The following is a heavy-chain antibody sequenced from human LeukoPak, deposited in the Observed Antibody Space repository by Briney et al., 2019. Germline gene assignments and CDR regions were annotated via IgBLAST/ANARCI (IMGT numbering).Heavy chain of an antibody. CDR3: ARTYSSSSYSPFDY. D-gene: IGHD6-13*01. CDR2: IYYGGGT. Sequence: GGSLRLSCAASGFIVSSTYMNWVRQAPGKGLEWVSVIYYGGGTYYTDSVKGRFTISRDNSKNTLYLQMNSLRAEDTAVYYCARTYSSSSYSPFDYWGQGTLVSVSS. CDR1: GFIVSSTY. J-gene: IGHJ4*02. V-gene: IGHV3-53*01.